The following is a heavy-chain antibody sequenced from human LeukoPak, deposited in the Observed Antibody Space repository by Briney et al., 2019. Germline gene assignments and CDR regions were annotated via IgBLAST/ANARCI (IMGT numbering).Heavy chain of an antibody. J-gene: IGHJ4*02. CDR1: GGTFSSYA. CDR2: IIPILGIA. Sequence: SVKVSCKACGGTFSSYAISWVRQAPGQGLEWMGRIIPILGIANYAQKFQGRVTITADKSTSTAYMELSSLRSEDTAVYYCAREGGAAADYYFDYWGQGTLVTVSS. V-gene: IGHV1-69*04. D-gene: IGHD6-13*01. CDR3: AREGGAAADYYFDY.